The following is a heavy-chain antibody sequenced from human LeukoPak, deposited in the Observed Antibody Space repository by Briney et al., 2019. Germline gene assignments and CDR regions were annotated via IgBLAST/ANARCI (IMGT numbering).Heavy chain of an antibody. Sequence: PGGSLRLSCAASGFTFSSYAMSWVRQAPGKGLEWVSAISGSGGSTYYADPVKGRFTISRDNSKNTLYLQMNSLGAEDTAVYYCADPVLLSDYWGQGTLVTVSS. CDR2: ISGSGGST. J-gene: IGHJ4*02. D-gene: IGHD3-10*01. V-gene: IGHV3-23*01. CDR3: ADPVLLSDY. CDR1: GFTFSSYA.